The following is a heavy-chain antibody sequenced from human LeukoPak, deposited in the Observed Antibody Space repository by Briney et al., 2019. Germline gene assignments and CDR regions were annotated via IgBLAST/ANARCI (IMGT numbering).Heavy chain of an antibody. V-gene: IGHV4-59*01. CDR1: GDSISSYY. CDR2: IYHSGSS. CDR3: ARTNLKPAGTYWYYDGMDV. J-gene: IGHJ6*02. Sequence: SETLSLTCTVSGDSISSYYWSWIRQPPGKGLEWIGDIYHSGSSNYNASLKSRVTISVDTSKNQFSLRLTSVTAADTAVYYCARTNLKPAGTYWYYDGMDVWGQGTTVTVSS. D-gene: IGHD6-13*01.